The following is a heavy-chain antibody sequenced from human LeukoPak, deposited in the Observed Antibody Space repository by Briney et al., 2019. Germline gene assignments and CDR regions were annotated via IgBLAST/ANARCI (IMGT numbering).Heavy chain of an antibody. J-gene: IGHJ6*03. D-gene: IGHD3-10*01. CDR2: INPNSGGT. CDR1: GYTFTGYY. CDR3: ARGRIWFGELGYYYMDV. V-gene: IGHV1-2*02. Sequence: ASVKVSCKASGYTFTGYYMHWVRQAPGQGLEWMGWINPNSGGTNYAQKFQGRVTMTRDTSISTAYMELSRLRSDDTAVYYCARGRIWFGELGYYYMDVWGKGTTVTVSS.